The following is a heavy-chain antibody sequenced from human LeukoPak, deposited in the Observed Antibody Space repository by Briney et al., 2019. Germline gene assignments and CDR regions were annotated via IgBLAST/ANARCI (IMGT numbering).Heavy chain of an antibody. D-gene: IGHD2-21*02. CDR2: IYYSGST. V-gene: IGHV4-39*01. J-gene: IGHJ3*02. Sequence: SETLSLTCTVSVGSISSSSYYWGWIRQPPGKGLEWIGSIYYSGSTYYNPSLKSRVTISVDTSKNQFSLKLSSVTAADTAVYYCASSRLTADDAFDIWGQGTMVTVSS. CDR3: ASSRLTADDAFDI. CDR1: VGSISSSSYY.